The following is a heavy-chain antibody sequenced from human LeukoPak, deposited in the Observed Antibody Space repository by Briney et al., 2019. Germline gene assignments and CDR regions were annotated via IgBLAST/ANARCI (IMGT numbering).Heavy chain of an antibody. CDR2: IYPGDSDT. V-gene: IGHV5-51*01. Sequence: GESLKISCKGSGYSFTSYWIGWVRQMPGKGLEWMGIIYPGDSDTRYSPSFQGQVTISADKSISTAYLQWSSLKASDTAMYYCARRIVTIFGVAADAFDIWGQGTMVTVSS. J-gene: IGHJ3*02. CDR3: ARRIVTIFGVAADAFDI. D-gene: IGHD3-3*01. CDR1: GYSFTSYW.